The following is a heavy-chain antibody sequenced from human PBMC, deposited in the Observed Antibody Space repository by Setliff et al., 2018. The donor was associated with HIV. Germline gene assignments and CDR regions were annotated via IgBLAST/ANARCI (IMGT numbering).Heavy chain of an antibody. CDR3: ARDQVSMVRAVRLVA. Sequence: SVKVSCKASGGTFSSYSISWVRQAPGQGLEWMGRILPIFGTRDYAQKFQGRVTITADKSTSTAYMELRSLRSEDMAVYYCARDQVSMVRAVRLVAWGQGSLVTVSS. V-gene: IGHV1-69*06. CDR1: GGTFSSYS. CDR2: ILPIFGTR. J-gene: IGHJ1*01. D-gene: IGHD3-10*01.